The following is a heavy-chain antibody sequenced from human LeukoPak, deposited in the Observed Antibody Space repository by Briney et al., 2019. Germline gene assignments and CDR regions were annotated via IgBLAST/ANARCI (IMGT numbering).Heavy chain of an antibody. J-gene: IGHJ6*03. CDR3: ARGRVSSSSWYSTYYYYFYMDV. Sequence: PSETLSLTCSVSGDFITAYYWSWIRQPPGKGLEWIGYVYYSGSTEYNPSLKSRVTISVDTSKNQFSLKLSSVTAADTAVYFCARGRVSSSSWYSTYYYYFYMDVWGKGTTVTVSS. V-gene: IGHV4-59*01. D-gene: IGHD6-13*01. CDR2: VYYSGST. CDR1: GDFITAYY.